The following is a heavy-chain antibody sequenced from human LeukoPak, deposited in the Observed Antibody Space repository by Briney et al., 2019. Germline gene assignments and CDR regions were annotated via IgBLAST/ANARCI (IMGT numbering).Heavy chain of an antibody. CDR2: IFYDGDSK. CDR1: GFTFSNYA. CDR3: ARDPRGPTGNDHNGRDSFDF. D-gene: IGHD1-14*01. J-gene: IGHJ4*02. Sequence: PGGSLRLSCAASGFTFSNYAMHWVRQAPGKGLEWVGVIFYDGDSKHYADSVKGRFTISRDNSQSTLYLQMGSLRGEDTAVYYCARDPRGPTGNDHNGRDSFDFWGQGALVTVSS. V-gene: IGHV3-30-3*01.